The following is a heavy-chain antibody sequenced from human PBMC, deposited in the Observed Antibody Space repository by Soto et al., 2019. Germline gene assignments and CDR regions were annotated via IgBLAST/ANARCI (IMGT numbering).Heavy chain of an antibody. D-gene: IGHD6-13*01. Sequence: SETLSLTCTVSGGSISSYYWSWIRQPPGKGLEWIGYIYYSGSTNYNPSLKSRVTISVDTSKNQFSLKLSSVTAADTAVYYCAREYRIAGDYYYMDVWGKGTTVTVSS. CDR3: AREYRIAGDYYYMDV. CDR1: GGSISSYY. V-gene: IGHV4-59*01. J-gene: IGHJ6*03. CDR2: IYYSGST.